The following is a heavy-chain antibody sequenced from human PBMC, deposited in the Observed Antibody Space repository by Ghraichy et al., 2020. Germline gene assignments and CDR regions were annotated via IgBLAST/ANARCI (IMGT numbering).Heavy chain of an antibody. CDR1: GYTFTSYG. CDR3: ARRVAGRGTGGYYFDY. D-gene: IGHD6-13*01. Sequence: ASVKVSCKASGYTFTSYGISWVRQAPGQGLEWMGWISAYNGNTNYAQKLQGRVTMTTDTSTSTAYMELRNLRSDDTAVYYCARRVAGRGTGGYYFDYWGQGTLVTVSS. J-gene: IGHJ4*02. CDR2: ISAYNGNT. V-gene: IGHV1-18*04.